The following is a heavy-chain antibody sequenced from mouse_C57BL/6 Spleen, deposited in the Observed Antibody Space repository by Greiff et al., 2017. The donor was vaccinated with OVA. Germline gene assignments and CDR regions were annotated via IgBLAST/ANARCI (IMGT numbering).Heavy chain of an antibody. J-gene: IGHJ3*01. CDR2: IYPSDSET. CDR1: GYTFTSYW. D-gene: IGHD3-2*02. V-gene: IGHV1-61*01. Sequence: QVQLQQPGAELVRPGSSVKLSCKASGYTFTSYWMDWVKQRPGQGLEWIGNIYPSDSETHYNQKFKDKATLTVDKSSSTAYMQLSGLTSEDSAVYYCARSSSGPWSAYWGQGTLVTVSA. CDR3: ARSSSGPWSAY.